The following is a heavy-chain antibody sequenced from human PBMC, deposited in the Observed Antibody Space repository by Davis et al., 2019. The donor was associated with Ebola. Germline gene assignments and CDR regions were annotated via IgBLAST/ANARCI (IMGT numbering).Heavy chain of an antibody. J-gene: IGHJ4*02. CDR1: GFTFNNYA. D-gene: IGHD3-22*01. V-gene: IGHV3-23*01. CDR3: ARGSSDYYDSSGYPSDY. CDR2: VGTSGDT. Sequence: GESPKIPCVASGFTFNNYALIWVRQSPVKGLEWVSAVGTSGDTYYADSVKGRFTISRDNSKNTLYLQMNCLRAEDTAVYYCARGSSDYYDSSGYPSDYWGQGTLVTVSS.